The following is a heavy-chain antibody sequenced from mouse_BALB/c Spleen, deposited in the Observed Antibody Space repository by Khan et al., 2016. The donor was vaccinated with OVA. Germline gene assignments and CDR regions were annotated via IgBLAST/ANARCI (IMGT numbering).Heavy chain of an antibody. Sequence: QIQLEQSGPELKKPGETVKISCKASGYTFTNYGMNWVKQSPGKALKWMGWINTYSGETTYADDFKGRFALSLDTSASTAYLQINNLKNEDTATYVCAITPFCSYTLDHWGQGTSVTVSS. CDR2: INTYSGET. CDR3: AITPFCSYTLDH. CDR1: GYTFTNYG. V-gene: IGHV9-3-1*01. J-gene: IGHJ4*01.